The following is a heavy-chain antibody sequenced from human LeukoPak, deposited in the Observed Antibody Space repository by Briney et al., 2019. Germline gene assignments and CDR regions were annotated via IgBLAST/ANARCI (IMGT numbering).Heavy chain of an antibody. CDR3: ARGNVRGYGYGFVY. CDR2: IWYDGSNK. CDR1: GFTFSSYG. D-gene: IGHD5-18*01. V-gene: IGHV3-33*01. J-gene: IGHJ4*02. Sequence: GGSLRLSCAASGFTFSSYGMHWVRQAPGKGLEWVAVIWYDGSNKYYADSVKGRFTISRDNSKNTLYLQVNSMRAEDTAVYFCARGNVRGYGYGFVYWGQGTLVTVSS.